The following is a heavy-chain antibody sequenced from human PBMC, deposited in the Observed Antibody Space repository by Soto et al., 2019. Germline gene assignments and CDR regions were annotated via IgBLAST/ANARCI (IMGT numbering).Heavy chain of an antibody. CDR3: ATQPWMIAAADWFDP. Sequence: GASVKVSCKASGCTFSSYAISWVRQAPGQGLEWMGGIIPIFGTANYAQKFQGRVTITADKSTSTAYMELSSLRSEDTAVYYCATQPWMIAAADWFDPWGQGTLVTVSS. CDR1: GCTFSSYA. D-gene: IGHD6-13*01. CDR2: IIPIFGTA. V-gene: IGHV1-69*06. J-gene: IGHJ5*02.